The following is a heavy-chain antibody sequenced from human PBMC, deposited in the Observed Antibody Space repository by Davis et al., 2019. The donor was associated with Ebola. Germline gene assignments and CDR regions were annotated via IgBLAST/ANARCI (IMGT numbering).Heavy chain of an antibody. CDR1: GYTFTSYG. V-gene: IGHV1-18*01. Sequence: AASVKVSCKASGYTFTSYGISWVRQAPGQGLEWMGWISAYNGNTNYAQKLQGRVTMTTDTSTSTAYMELRSLRSDDTAVYYCARPYYDILTGYFRLYYGMDVWGQGTTVTVSS. CDR3: ARPYYDILTGYFRLYYGMDV. J-gene: IGHJ6*02. D-gene: IGHD3-9*01. CDR2: ISAYNGNT.